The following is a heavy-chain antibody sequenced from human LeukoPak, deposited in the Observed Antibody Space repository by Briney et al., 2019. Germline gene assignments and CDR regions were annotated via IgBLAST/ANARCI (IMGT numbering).Heavy chain of an antibody. V-gene: IGHV1-69*05. J-gene: IGHJ4*02. D-gene: IGHD6-19*01. Sequence: SVKVSCKASGGTFSSYAISWVRQAPGQGLEWMGRIIPIFGTANYAQKFQGRVTGTTDESTSTAYMELSSLRSENTGVYYCARSNPPDSSGWSPPIRYWGQGTLVTVSS. CDR3: ARSNPPDSSGWSPPIRY. CDR2: IIPIFGTA. CDR1: GGTFSSYA.